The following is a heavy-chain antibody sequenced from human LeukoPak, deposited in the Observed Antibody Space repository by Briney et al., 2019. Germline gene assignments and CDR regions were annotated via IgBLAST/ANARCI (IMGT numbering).Heavy chain of an antibody. CDR3: ARGPSMRTLRPKRYFDY. CDR1: GASISGSGYY. Sequence: SETLSLTCAVSGASISGSGYYLGWIRQPPGKGLEWIGNIYYTGSTYCNASLQSRVTISIDMSKNQFSLRLSSVTAADTAMYYCARGPSMRTLRPKRYFDYWGQGTLVTVSS. J-gene: IGHJ4*02. D-gene: IGHD2-8*01. CDR2: IYYTGST. V-gene: IGHV4-39*01.